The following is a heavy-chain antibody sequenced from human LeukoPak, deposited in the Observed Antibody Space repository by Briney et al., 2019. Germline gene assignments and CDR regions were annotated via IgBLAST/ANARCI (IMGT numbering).Heavy chain of an antibody. D-gene: IGHD4-17*01. V-gene: IGHV3-30*04. CDR2: ISYDGSNK. Sequence: GGSLRLSCAASGFTFSSYAMHWVRQAPGKGLEWVAVISYDGSNKYYADSVKGRFTISRDNSKNTLYLQMNSLRAEDTAVYYCARGLEYYGDYYGYWGQGTLVTVSS. J-gene: IGHJ4*02. CDR1: GFTFSSYA. CDR3: ARGLEYYGDYYGY.